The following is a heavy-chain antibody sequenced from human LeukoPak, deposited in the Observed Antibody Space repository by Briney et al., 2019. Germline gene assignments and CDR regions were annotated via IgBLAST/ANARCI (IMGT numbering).Heavy chain of an antibody. J-gene: IGHJ3*02. D-gene: IGHD3-22*01. Sequence: ASVKVSCKASGYTFTSYYMHWVRQAPGQGLEWVGIINPSGDPTTYAQKFQGRVTMTSDMSTSTVYMELSSLRSDDTAVYYCARANYYDSRAFDIWGQGTMVTVSS. CDR1: GYTFTSYY. CDR3: ARANYYDSRAFDI. CDR2: INPSGDPT. V-gene: IGHV1-46*01.